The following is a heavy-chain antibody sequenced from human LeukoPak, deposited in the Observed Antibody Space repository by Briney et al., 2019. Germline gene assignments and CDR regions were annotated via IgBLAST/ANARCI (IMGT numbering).Heavy chain of an antibody. D-gene: IGHD6-13*01. J-gene: IGHJ4*02. V-gene: IGHV1-69*13. CDR3: ARERSIAAAFDY. CDR2: IIPIFGTA. CDR1: GGTFSSYA. Sequence: SVKVSCKASGGTFSSYAISWVRQAPGQGLEWMGGIIPIFGTANYAQKFQGRVTITADESTSTAYMELSSLRSEDTAGYYCARERSIAAAFDYGAREPWSPSPQ.